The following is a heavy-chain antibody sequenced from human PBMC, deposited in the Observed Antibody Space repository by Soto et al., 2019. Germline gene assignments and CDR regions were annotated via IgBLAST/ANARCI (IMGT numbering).Heavy chain of an antibody. D-gene: IGHD2-21*02. V-gene: IGHV1-69*01. CDR3: AMTAPMDAGDKYYYDF. Sequence: QVQLVQSGAEVKKTGSSVKVSCKTSGGTFSTFGISWVRQAPGQGLEWMGGIIPFFGTAEYSQKFEDRITITADESTNTVYMDLRSLTSEDTVIYYCAMTAPMDAGDKYYYDFWGQGALVTVSS. CDR1: GGTFSTFG. CDR2: IIPFFGTA. J-gene: IGHJ4*02.